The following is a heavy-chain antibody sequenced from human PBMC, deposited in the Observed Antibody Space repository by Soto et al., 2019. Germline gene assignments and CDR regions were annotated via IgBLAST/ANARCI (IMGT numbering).Heavy chain of an antibody. Sequence: PGGSLRLSCEASRFTFSTYGMHWVRQAPGKGLEWVAAMSHDGSHKYYGGSVKGRFTISRDNAKNTLYLEMDSLRPEDTAVYFCAKAVRDSSTSCSRCSGLDVWGQGPPVPVS. J-gene: IGHJ6*02. D-gene: IGHD2-2*01. CDR1: RFTFSTYG. CDR3: AKAVRDSSTSCSRCSGLDV. CDR2: MSHDGSHK. V-gene: IGHV3-30*18.